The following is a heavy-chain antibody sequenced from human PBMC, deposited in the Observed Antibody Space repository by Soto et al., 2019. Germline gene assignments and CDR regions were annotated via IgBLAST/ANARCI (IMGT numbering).Heavy chain of an antibody. CDR2: ISFDGSKK. V-gene: IGHV3-30-3*01. CDR3: ARVGTVFGVAPYGMDV. CDR1: GFIFSSYS. J-gene: IGHJ6*02. Sequence: GGSLRLSCAASGFIFSSYSMHWVRQAPGKGLEWVAVISFDGSKKYYAESVKGRFTISRDNSRSTLYLQMNSLRPEDTAVYYCARVGTVFGVAPYGMDVWGQGTTVTVSS. D-gene: IGHD3-3*01.